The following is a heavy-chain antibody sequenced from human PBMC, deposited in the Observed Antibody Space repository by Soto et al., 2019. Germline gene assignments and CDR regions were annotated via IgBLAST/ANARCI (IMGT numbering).Heavy chain of an antibody. Sequence: EVQLLESGGDLVQPGRSLRLSCAASGFSFSSYAMSWVRQAPGKGLEWVSTISGSGDIIYYADSVKGRFTISRDNSKNPLYLQMNSLRAEDTAVYYCAKVGTVVTVAYFDYWGQGTLVTVSA. CDR2: ISGSGDII. D-gene: IGHD2-21*02. J-gene: IGHJ4*02. V-gene: IGHV3-23*01. CDR1: GFSFSSYA. CDR3: AKVGTVVTVAYFDY.